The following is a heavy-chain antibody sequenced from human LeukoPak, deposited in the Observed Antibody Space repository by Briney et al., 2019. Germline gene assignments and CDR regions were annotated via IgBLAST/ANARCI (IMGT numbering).Heavy chain of an antibody. CDR3: ARWGQTRGYYYVDN. CDR1: GFTFSSYT. V-gene: IGHV3-21*01. D-gene: IGHD7-27*01. CDR2: ISSGSSYI. Sequence: KPGGSLRLSCAASGFTFSSYTMNWVRQAPGKGLEWVSSISSGSSYIYYADSVKGRFTISRANAKNSLFLQMNSLRAEDTAVYFCARWGQTRGYYYVDNWGQGTLVTVSS. J-gene: IGHJ4*02.